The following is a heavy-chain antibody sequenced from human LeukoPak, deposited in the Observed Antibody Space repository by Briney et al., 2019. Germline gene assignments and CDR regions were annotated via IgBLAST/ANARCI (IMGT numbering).Heavy chain of an antibody. CDR2: FDPEDGET. D-gene: IGHD2-21*02. CDR3: ATLIGVVVTARSDPYYFGY. CDR1: GYTLTELS. Sequence: ASVKVSCKVSGYTLTELSMHWVRQAPGKGLEWMGGFDPEDGETIYAQKFQGRVTMTEDTSTDTAYMELSSLRSEDTAVYYCATLIGVVVTARSDPYYFGYWGQGTLVTVSS. J-gene: IGHJ4*02. V-gene: IGHV1-24*01.